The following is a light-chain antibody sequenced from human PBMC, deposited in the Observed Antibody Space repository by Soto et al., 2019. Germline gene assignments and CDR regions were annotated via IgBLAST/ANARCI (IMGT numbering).Light chain of an antibody. V-gene: IGLV2-14*01. CDR1: SSDVGGYNY. Sequence: SVLTQPASVSGSPGQSITISCTGTSSDVGGYNYVCWYQQHPGKAPKLMIYDVSNRPSGVSNRFSGSKSGSTASLTISGVQAEDEADYYCSSYTSSSTLYVFGTGTKVTVL. CDR2: DVS. J-gene: IGLJ1*01. CDR3: SSYTSSSTLYV.